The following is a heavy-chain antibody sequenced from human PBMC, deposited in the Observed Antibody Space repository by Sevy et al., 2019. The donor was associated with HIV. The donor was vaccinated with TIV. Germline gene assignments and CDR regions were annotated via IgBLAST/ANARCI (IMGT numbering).Heavy chain of an antibody. V-gene: IGHV3-23*01. CDR3: AKGDEPAADYADYVPNAFDI. CDR2: ISGPGALT. J-gene: IGHJ3*02. D-gene: IGHD4-17*01. CDR1: GFTFSDYY. Sequence: GGSLRLSCAASGFTFSDYYMSWIRQAPGKGLEWVSSISGPGALTYYAESVKGRFTISRDNSKNTLFLQMNSLRAEDTALYYCAKGDEPAADYADYVPNAFDIWGQGTMVTVSS.